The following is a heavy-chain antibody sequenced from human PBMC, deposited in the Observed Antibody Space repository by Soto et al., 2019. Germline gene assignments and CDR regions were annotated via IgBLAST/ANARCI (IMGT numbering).Heavy chain of an antibody. CDR1: GFTFNTYW. CDR2: IKEHGGQD. J-gene: IGHJ4*02. V-gene: IGHV3-7*03. Sequence: EVQLVESGGGLVQPGGSLRLSCAASGFTFNTYWMSWVRQAPGKGLEWVAHIKEHGGQDFYVDSVKGRFTIFRDNAKNSLFRKMNGLRAENRAVYYCTGGLSRDMAPIMGCYFDFWGKGGLVTVSS. CDR3: TGGLSRDMAPIMGCYFDF. D-gene: IGHD1-26*01.